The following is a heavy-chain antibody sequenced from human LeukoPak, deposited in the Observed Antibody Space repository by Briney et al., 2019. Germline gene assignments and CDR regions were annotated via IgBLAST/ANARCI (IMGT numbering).Heavy chain of an antibody. Sequence: PSETLSLTCTVSGDSISSDRWSWIRQPPGKGLEWIGYIYYSGSTNYNPSPKSRVTISVDTSKNQFSLKLRSVTAADTAVYYCARVEWGGAYDIWGQGTMVTVSS. V-gene: IGHV4-59*01. CDR2: IYYSGST. CDR1: GDSISSDR. D-gene: IGHD1-26*01. J-gene: IGHJ3*02. CDR3: ARVEWGGAYDI.